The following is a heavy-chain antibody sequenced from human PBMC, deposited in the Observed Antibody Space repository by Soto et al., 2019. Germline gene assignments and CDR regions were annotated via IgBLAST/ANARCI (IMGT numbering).Heavy chain of an antibody. CDR2: IYFDGSNK. CDR1: GFTFSSYG. Sequence: VQLVESGGGVVQPGRSLRLSCAASGFTFSSYGMHWVRQAPGKGLEWVALIYFDGSNKYYADSVKGRFTISRDNSKNMLYLQMNSLRVEDTAVYYCARDRESESYYLLTYDAFNVWGQGTKVTVSS. CDR3: ARDRESESYYLLTYDAFNV. D-gene: IGHD1-26*01. V-gene: IGHV3-33*01. J-gene: IGHJ3*01.